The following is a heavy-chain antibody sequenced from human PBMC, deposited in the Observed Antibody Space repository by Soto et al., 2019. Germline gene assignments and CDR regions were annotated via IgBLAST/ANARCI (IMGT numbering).Heavy chain of an antibody. CDR3: ARETMIVVVTSPNAFDI. CDR1: GGTFSSYA. D-gene: IGHD3-22*01. Sequence: QVQLVQSGAEVKKPGSSVKVSCKASGGTFSSYAISWVRQAPGQGLEWMGGIIPIFGTANYAQKFQGRVTITADESTSTAYMELSSLRSEDTAVYYCARETMIVVVTSPNAFDIWGQVTMVTVSS. CDR2: IIPIFGTA. J-gene: IGHJ3*02. V-gene: IGHV1-69*12.